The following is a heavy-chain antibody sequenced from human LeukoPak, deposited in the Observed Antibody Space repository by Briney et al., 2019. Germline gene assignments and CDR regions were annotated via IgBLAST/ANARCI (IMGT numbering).Heavy chain of an antibody. V-gene: IGHV3-38-3*01. CDR2: ISGGST. D-gene: IGHD2-15*01. Sequence: PGGSLRLSCVASGFTVSSNEMSWVRQAPGKGLEWVSSISGGSTYYADSRKGRFTISRDNSKNTLHLQMNSLRAEDTAVYYCAKDRPDIVVVVAATGASDFDYWGQGTLVTVSS. J-gene: IGHJ4*02. CDR3: AKDRPDIVVVVAATGASDFDY. CDR1: GFTVSSNE.